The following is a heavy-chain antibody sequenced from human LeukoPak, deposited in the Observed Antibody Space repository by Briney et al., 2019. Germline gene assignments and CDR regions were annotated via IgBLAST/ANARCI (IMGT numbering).Heavy chain of an antibody. CDR1: GGSISGYY. CDR3: ARLEASQAGHFDY. CDR2: IFYSGNT. D-gene: IGHD1-1*01. J-gene: IGHJ4*02. Sequence: PSETLSLTCTVSGGSISGYYWTWVRQPPGKGLEWIGYIFYSGNTNYNPSLKSRIAISIDTSKNQFFLKLSSVTAADTAVYYCARLEASQAGHFDYWGRGSLVTVS. V-gene: IGHV4-59*08.